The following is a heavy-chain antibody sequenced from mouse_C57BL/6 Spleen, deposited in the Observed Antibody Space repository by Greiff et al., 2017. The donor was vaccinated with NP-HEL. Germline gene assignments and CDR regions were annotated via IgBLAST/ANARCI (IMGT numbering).Heavy chain of an antibody. CDR1: GYTFTSYW. V-gene: IGHV1-64*01. CDR2: IHPNSGST. Sequence: QVQLQQPGAELVKPGASVKLSCKASGYTFTSYWMHWVKQRPGQGLEWIGMIHPNSGSTNYNEKFKSKATLTVDKSSSTAYMQLSSLTSEDSAVYYCARRPGTNYAMDYWGQGTSVTVSS. D-gene: IGHD4-1*01. J-gene: IGHJ4*01. CDR3: ARRPGTNYAMDY.